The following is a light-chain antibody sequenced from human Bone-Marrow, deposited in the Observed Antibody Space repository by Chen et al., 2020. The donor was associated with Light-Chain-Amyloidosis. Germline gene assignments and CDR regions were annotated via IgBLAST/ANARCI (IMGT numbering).Light chain of an antibody. CDR3: QSYDSSLNIWV. V-gene: IGLV1-40*01. J-gene: IGLJ3*02. Sequence: QSVLTQPPSVSGAPGQRVTISCTGTSSNIGEGYDVHWYQQLPGTAPKLLIYGDINRPSGVPDRFSGSKSGTSASLDITGLQAKDEADYCCQSYDSSLNIWVFGGGTKLTVL. CDR2: GDI. CDR1: SSNIGEGYD.